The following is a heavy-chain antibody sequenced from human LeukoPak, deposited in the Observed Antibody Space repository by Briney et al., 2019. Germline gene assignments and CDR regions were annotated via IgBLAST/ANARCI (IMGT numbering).Heavy chain of an antibody. Sequence: GGSPRLSCAASGFTFSSYGMHWVRQAPGKGLEWVAVISYDGSNKYYADSVKGRFTISRDNSKNTLYLQMNSLRAEDTAVYYCAKSYDILTGSDYWGQGTLVTVSS. CDR2: ISYDGSNK. J-gene: IGHJ4*02. V-gene: IGHV3-30*18. D-gene: IGHD3-9*01. CDR3: AKSYDILTGSDY. CDR1: GFTFSSYG.